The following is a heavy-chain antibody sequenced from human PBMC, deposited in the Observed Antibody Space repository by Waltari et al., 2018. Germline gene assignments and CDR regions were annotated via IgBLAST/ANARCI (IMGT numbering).Heavy chain of an antibody. CDR3: VKYSSSFLGDC. D-gene: IGHD6-19*01. J-gene: IGHJ4*02. Sequence: EVQLVESGGGLVQPGGSLRLSCAAPGFTFINYWMHWFRQAPGKGLVSVSQISTDGSITNYADSVKGRFTISRDNAENTLSLQMHSLRAEDTAVYYCVKYSSSFLGDCWGQGTLVTVSS. V-gene: IGHV3-74*01. CDR2: ISTDGSIT. CDR1: GFTFINYW.